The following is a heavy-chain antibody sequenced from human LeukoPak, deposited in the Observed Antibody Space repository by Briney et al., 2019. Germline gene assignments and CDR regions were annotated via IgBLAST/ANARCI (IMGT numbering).Heavy chain of an antibody. D-gene: IGHD2-2*01. CDR3: ARLSPYCSSTSCYFDY. CDR2: IYPGDSDT. J-gene: IGHJ4*02. Sequence: GESLKISCKGSGYSFTSYWIGWVRQMPGKGLEWKGIIYPGDSDTRYSPSFQGQVTISADKSISTAYLQWSSLKASDTAMYYCARLSPYCSSTSCYFDYWGQGTLVTVSS. CDR1: GYSFTSYW. V-gene: IGHV5-51*01.